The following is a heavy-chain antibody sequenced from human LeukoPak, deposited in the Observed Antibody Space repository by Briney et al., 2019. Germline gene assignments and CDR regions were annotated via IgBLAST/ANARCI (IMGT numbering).Heavy chain of an antibody. J-gene: IGHJ4*02. CDR2: TYYSGST. CDR3: ARSPRYTTAPFEY. V-gene: IGHV4-59*01. CDR1: GGSLNSYY. D-gene: IGHD4-17*01. Sequence: PSETLSLTCTVSGGSLNSYYWSWIRQPPGKEMEWIGYTYYSGSTKYNPSLKSRVSISVDTSKNQFSLQLSSVTAADTAVCYCARSPRYTTAPFEYWGQGTPVTVSS.